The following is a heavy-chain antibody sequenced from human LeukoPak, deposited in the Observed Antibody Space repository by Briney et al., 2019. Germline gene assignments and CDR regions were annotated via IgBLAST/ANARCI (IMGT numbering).Heavy chain of an antibody. CDR3: AKVPHWYSSGWPLDY. V-gene: IGHV3-23*01. J-gene: IGHJ4*02. CDR2: ISSSGGST. Sequence: GGSLRLSCAASGFTFSSSAMSWVRQVPGKGLEWVSGISSSGGSTNYADSVRGRFTISRDNSKNTLYVQMNSLRAEDTAVYYCAKVPHWYSSGWPLDYWGQGTLVTVSS. D-gene: IGHD6-19*01. CDR1: GFTFSSSA.